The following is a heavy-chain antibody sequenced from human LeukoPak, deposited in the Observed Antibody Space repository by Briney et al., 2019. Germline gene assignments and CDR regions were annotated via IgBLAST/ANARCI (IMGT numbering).Heavy chain of an antibody. D-gene: IGHD6-6*01. Sequence: SVKGRFTVSRNNAKNSLYLQMNSLRAEDTAVYYCVRGEQLAEHDYWGQGTLVTVSS. J-gene: IGHJ4*02. CDR3: VRGEQLAEHDY. V-gene: IGHV3-21*01.